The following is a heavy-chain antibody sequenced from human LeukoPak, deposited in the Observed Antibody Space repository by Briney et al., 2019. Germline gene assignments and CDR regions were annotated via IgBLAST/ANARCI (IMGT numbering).Heavy chain of an antibody. CDR2: ISAYNGNT. Sequence: ASVKVSCKASGYTFTSYGISWVRQAPGQGLEWMGWISAYNGNTNYAQKFQGRITMTRSTSISTAYMELSSLTSEDTAVYYCARGLGTYDSSELTWPMISFWGQGTLVTVSS. D-gene: IGHD3-22*01. V-gene: IGHV1-18*01. J-gene: IGHJ4*02. CDR3: ARGLGTYDSSELTWPMISF. CDR1: GYTFTSYG.